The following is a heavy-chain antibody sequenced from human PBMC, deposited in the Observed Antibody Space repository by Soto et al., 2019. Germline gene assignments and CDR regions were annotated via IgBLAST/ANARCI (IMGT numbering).Heavy chain of an antibody. D-gene: IGHD1-26*01. CDR2: INHSGST. V-gene: IGHV4-34*01. Sequence: SETLSLTCAVYGGSFSGYYWSWIRQPPGKGLEWIGEINHSGSTNYNPSLKSRVTISVDTSKNQFSLKLSSVTAADTAVYYCARQVEGATGARTRRFDYWGQGTLVT. CDR3: ARQVEGATGARTRRFDY. CDR1: GGSFSGYY. J-gene: IGHJ4*02.